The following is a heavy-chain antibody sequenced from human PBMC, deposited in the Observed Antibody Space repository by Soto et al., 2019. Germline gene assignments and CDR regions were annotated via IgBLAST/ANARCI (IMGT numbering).Heavy chain of an antibody. CDR3: ARDSIHWQFAY. Sequence: EKLSLTCTVSGGSISRYYWSWIRQPAGKGLEWIGRIYTSGSTNYNPSLKSRVTMSVDTSKNQFSLKLSSVTAADTAVYYCARDSIHWQFAYSGQRTLVIVSS. V-gene: IGHV4-4*07. D-gene: IGHD1-1*01. CDR2: IYTSGST. J-gene: IGHJ4*02. CDR1: GGSISRYY.